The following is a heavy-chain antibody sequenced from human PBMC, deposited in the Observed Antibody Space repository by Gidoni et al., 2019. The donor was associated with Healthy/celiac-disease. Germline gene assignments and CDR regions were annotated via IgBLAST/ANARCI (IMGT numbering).Heavy chain of an antibody. D-gene: IGHD2-2*01. J-gene: IGHJ4*02. CDR2: ISYDGSNK. CDR1: GFTFRSYA. CDR3: ARDPPRYCSSTSCSRGFDY. Sequence: QVQLVESGGGVVQPGRSLRLSCAASGFTFRSYAMHWVRQAPGKGLEWVAVISYDGSNKYYADSVKGRFTISRDNSKNTLYLQMNSLRAEDTAVYYCARDPPRYCSSTSCSRGFDYWGQGTLVTVSS. V-gene: IGHV3-30-3*01.